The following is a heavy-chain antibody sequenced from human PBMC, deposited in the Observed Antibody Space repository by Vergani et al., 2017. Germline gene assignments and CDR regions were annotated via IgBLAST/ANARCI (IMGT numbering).Heavy chain of an antibody. CDR1: GYTFTGYY. V-gene: IGHV1-2*02. CDR2: INPNSGGT. CDR3: AAGGYSYGYRFDY. J-gene: IGHJ4*02. Sequence: QVQLVQSGAEVKKPGASVKVSCKASGYTFTGYYMHWVRQAPGQGLEWMGWINPNSGGTNYAQKFQGRVTITADKSTSTAYMELSSLRSEDTAVYYCAAGGYSYGYRFDYWGQGTLVTVSS. D-gene: IGHD5-18*01.